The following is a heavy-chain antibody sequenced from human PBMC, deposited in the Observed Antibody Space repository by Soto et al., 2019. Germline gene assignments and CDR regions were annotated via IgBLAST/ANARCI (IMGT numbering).Heavy chain of an antibody. J-gene: IGHJ4*02. V-gene: IGHV4-59*01. D-gene: IGHD6-13*01. Sequence: SETLSLTCTLSGVSMRNYVWTWIRQAPGKGLEWIGYIHYSGTTSFFPSYNPSLRSRVTISEDTSKNQFSLKLLSVTTADTAVYFCAAGEASSRNLDKYYLDFWGQGTLVTVSS. CDR2: IHYSGTT. CDR1: GVSMRNYV. CDR3: AAGEASSRNLDKYYLDF.